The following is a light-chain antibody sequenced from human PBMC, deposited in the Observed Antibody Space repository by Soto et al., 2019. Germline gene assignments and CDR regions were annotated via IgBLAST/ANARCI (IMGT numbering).Light chain of an antibody. CDR1: HSIISTY. CDR2: GSS. V-gene: IGKV3-20*01. Sequence: EIVLTQSPATLSVSPGETATLSCRASHSIISTYLAWFQLKPGLAPRLLIYGSSNRATGIPDRFSGSGSGTDCTLTISRLEPEDFAVYYCQQYGNSYTFGQGTKLEVK. J-gene: IGKJ2*01. CDR3: QQYGNSYT.